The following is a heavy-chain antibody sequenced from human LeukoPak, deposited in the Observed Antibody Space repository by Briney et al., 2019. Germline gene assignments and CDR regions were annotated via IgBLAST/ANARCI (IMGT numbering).Heavy chain of an antibody. V-gene: IGHV3-30*01. Sequence: GGSLRLSCAASGFTFSSYAMQWLRKAPGKGLEWVAVISYDETNQYHSDAVKARLTISRNNSKISQYLLIDSLRAEDTAVYYCARGSNAFTNLLYIDLWGRGTLVTVSS. CDR1: GFTFSSYA. CDR3: ARGSNAFTNLLYIDL. J-gene: IGHJ2*01. D-gene: IGHD2/OR15-2a*01. CDR2: ISYDETNQ.